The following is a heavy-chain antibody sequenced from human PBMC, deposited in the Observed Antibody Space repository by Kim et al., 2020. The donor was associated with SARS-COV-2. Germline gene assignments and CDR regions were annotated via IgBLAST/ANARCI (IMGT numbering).Heavy chain of an antibody. CDR2: WHDGSNE. J-gene: IGHJ4*02. V-gene: IGHV3-33*01. CDR3: TSFHY. Sequence: WHDGSNEYYTDSEKGRFTISRDNSKNTLYLQMNTLRPEDTAVYYCTSFHYWGQGTLVTVSS.